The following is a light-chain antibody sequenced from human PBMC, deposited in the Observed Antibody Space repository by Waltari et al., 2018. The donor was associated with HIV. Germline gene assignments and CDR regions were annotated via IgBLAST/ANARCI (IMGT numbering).Light chain of an antibody. CDR1: RSNIGSTT. CDR2: SNN. CDR3: TTWDDRLNALV. J-gene: IGLJ3*02. Sequence: QSVLTQPPSASGTPGQTVTIPCSGSRSNIGSTTVNWYQHLPGTAPKLLIYSNNVRPSGVPDRFSGFKSGTSASLAISGLQSQDEADYYCTTWDDRLNALVFGGGTEVTVL. V-gene: IGLV1-44*01.